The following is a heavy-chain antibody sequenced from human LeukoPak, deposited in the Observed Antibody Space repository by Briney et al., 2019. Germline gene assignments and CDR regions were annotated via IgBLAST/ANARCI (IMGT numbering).Heavy chain of an antibody. D-gene: IGHD2-2*02. CDR1: GGSFSGYY. J-gene: IGHJ4*02. CDR2: INHSGST. Sequence: PSETLSLTCAVYGGSFSGYYWSWIRQPPGKGLEWIGEINHSGSTNYNPSLKSRVTISVDTSKNQFSLKLSSVTAADTAVYYCARVDCSSTSCYIVDYWGQGNLVTVSS. V-gene: IGHV4-34*01. CDR3: ARVDCSSTSCYIVDY.